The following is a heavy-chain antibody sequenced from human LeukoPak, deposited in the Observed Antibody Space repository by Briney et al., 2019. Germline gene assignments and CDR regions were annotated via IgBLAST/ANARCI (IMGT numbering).Heavy chain of an antibody. CDR3: ARGVYIAAAQYAY. Sequence: KSSETLSLTCTVSGGSIGTYSWNWIRQPPGKGLEWIGYIYYSGTTNYNPSLKSRVTISVDTSKNQFSLKLSSVTAADTAVYYCARGVYIAAAQYAYWGQGTQVTVSS. D-gene: IGHD6-13*01. J-gene: IGHJ4*02. CDR2: IYYSGTT. V-gene: IGHV4-59*01. CDR1: GGSIGTYS.